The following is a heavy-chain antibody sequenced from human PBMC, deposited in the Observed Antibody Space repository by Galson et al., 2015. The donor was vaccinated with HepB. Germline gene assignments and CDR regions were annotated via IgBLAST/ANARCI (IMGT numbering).Heavy chain of an antibody. Sequence: SVKVSCKASGYTFIGYGISWVRQAPGQGLEWMGWISAYNRKTNYTQSLQGRVSMTIDTPTSTAYMELSRLRSDDTAVFYCARDLGTVYGSGSYYLDYWGQGTLVTVSS. CDR3: ARDLGTVYGSGSYYLDY. CDR2: ISAYNRKT. D-gene: IGHD3-10*01. V-gene: IGHV1-18*04. CDR1: GYTFIGYG. J-gene: IGHJ4*02.